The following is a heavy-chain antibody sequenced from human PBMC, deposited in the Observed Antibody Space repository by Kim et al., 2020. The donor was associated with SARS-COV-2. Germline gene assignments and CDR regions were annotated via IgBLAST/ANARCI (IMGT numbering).Heavy chain of an antibody. V-gene: IGHV5-10-1*01. Sequence: GESLKISCKGSGYSFTSYWISWVRQMPGKGLEWMGRIDPSDSYTNYSPSFQGHVTISADKSISTAYLQWSSLKASDTAMYYCARHDSERGQFVYYYYGMYVWGQGTTVTVSS. CDR2: IDPSDSYT. D-gene: IGHD3-10*01. CDR1: GYSFTSYW. J-gene: IGHJ6*02. CDR3: ARHDSERGQFVYYYYGMYV.